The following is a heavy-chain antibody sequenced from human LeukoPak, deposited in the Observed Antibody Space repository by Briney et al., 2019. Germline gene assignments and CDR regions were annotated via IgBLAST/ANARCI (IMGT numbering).Heavy chain of an antibody. D-gene: IGHD1-26*01. V-gene: IGHV3-21*01. CDR2: ISNSGSYI. CDR1: GFTFSSYS. CDR3: ARDLYSGSYYYYGMDV. J-gene: IGHJ6*02. Sequence: PGGSLTLSCAASGFTFSSYSMNWVRQAQAKGLEWVSSISNSGSYIYYGDSVKGRFTISRDNAKNSLYLQMNSLRAEDTAVYYCARDLYSGSYYYYGMDVWGQGTTVTVSS.